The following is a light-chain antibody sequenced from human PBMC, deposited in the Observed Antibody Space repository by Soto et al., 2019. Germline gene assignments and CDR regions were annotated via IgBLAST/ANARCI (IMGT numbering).Light chain of an antibody. CDR1: QSVPRSY. J-gene: IGKJ5*01. Sequence: IVLTESPGTLSLSPGERATLSCRASQSVPRSYLAWYQQKPGQAPRLLIYGTSSRATGIPDRFSGSGSGTDFTLTISRLEPEDFAVFYCQQYGSSITFGQGTRLEI. V-gene: IGKV3-20*01. CDR3: QQYGSSIT. CDR2: GTS.